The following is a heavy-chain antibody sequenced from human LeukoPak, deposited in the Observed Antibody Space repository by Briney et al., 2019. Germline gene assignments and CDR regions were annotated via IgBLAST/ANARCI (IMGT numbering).Heavy chain of an antibody. J-gene: IGHJ5*02. CDR3: ARDHHRQTPISFDP. CDR2: INPNNGGT. Sequence: ASVRVSCKASGYSFTGFYMRWVRQAPGQGLEWMGWINPNNGGTEYAHNFQGRVTMTRDTSVSTAYMELSGLRFDDTAVYYCARDHHRQTPISFDPWGQGTLVTVSS. CDR1: GYSFTGFY. V-gene: IGHV1-2*02.